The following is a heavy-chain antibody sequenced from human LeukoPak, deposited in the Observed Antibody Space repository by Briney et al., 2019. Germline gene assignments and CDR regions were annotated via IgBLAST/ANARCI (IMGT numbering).Heavy chain of an antibody. CDR2: LSGSGSTI. Sequence: GGSLRLLCAASGHIFSDYYMRWIRQAPGKGLEWLSYLSGSGSTIFYVDSVKGRFTISRDYAKNSMHLQMNSQRAEDTAVYYCGRDFGLSGTKRSFDIGGQGTMVTVS. J-gene: IGHJ3*02. D-gene: IGHD1-7*01. CDR3: GRDFGLSGTKRSFDI. CDR1: GHIFSDYY. V-gene: IGHV3-11*01.